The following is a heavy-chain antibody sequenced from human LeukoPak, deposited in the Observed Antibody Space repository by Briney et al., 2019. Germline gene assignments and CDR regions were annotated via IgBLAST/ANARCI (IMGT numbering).Heavy chain of an antibody. D-gene: IGHD6-13*01. Sequence: GGSLRLSCAASGFTFSTYVMSWVRQAPGKGLEWVSNIGGSVGSMFYAASVKGRFAISRDNSKKTLFLQMNNLRVEDTAVYFCAKRGNSWDLFDYWGQGTLVTVSS. CDR2: IGGSVGSM. CDR1: GFTFSTYV. V-gene: IGHV3-23*01. J-gene: IGHJ4*02. CDR3: AKRGNSWDLFDY.